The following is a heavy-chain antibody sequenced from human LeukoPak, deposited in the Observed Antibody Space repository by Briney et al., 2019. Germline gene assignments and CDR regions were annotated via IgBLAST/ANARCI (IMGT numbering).Heavy chain of an antibody. Sequence: GGSLRLSCEASGFTFSRNAVNWVRQAPGKGLEWVSFISSSSNYMSYADSVKGRFTISRDNAKNSLYLQMNSLRAEDTAVYYCARPLDSSNNYFDYWGQGTLVTVSA. V-gene: IGHV3-21*01. J-gene: IGHJ4*02. CDR2: ISSSSNYM. CDR3: ARPLDSSNNYFDY. CDR1: GFTFSRNA. D-gene: IGHD6-13*01.